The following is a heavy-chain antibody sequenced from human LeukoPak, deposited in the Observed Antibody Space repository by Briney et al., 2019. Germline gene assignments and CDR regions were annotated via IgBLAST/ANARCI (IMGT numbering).Heavy chain of an antibody. Sequence: SETLSLTCTVSGGSISSYYWSWIRQPPGKGLEYIGYIYYSGYTNYNPSLKSRVTISVDTSKNQFSLKLSSVTAADTAVYYCAKGGYYGRDYYYYYYMDVWGKGTTVTVSS. V-gene: IGHV4-59*01. CDR3: AKGGYYGRDYYYYYYMDV. D-gene: IGHD4-17*01. CDR2: IYYSGYT. J-gene: IGHJ6*03. CDR1: GGSISSYY.